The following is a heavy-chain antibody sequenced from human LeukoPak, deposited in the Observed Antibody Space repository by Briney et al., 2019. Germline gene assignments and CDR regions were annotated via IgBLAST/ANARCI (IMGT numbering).Heavy chain of an antibody. D-gene: IGHD3-22*01. V-gene: IGHV1-69*13. J-gene: IGHJ6*02. CDR1: GGTFSSYA. CDR3: ARGSLGGYYDSSGYYYGMDV. CDR2: IIPIFGTA. Sequence: SVNVSCKASGGTFSSYAISWVRQAPGQGLEWMGGIIPIFGTANYAQKFQGRVTITADESTSTAYMELSSLRSEDTAVYYCARGSLGGYYDSSGYYYGMDVWGQGTTVTVSS.